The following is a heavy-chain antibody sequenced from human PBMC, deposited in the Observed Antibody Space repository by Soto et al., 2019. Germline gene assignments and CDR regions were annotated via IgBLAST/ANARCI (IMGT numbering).Heavy chain of an antibody. J-gene: IGHJ4*02. V-gene: IGHV4-59*01. CDR3: ARSSTYGTGWHHGVFDF. CDR1: GGSITGYY. D-gene: IGHD6-19*01. Sequence: SETLSLTCTVSGGSITGYYWSWIRQPPGKELEWIAYMYYSGSTNYNPSLKNRVTISVVTSKNQFSLNLNSVTAADTAVYYCARSSTYGTGWHHGVFDFWGQGILVTVS. CDR2: MYYSGST.